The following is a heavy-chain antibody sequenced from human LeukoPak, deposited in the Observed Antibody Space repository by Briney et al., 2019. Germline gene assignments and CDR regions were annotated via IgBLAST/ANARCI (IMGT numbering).Heavy chain of an antibody. CDR2: INPSGGST. J-gene: IGHJ3*02. D-gene: IGHD2-2*01. CDR1: GYTFTSYY. Sequence: ASVKVSCKASGYTFTSYYMHWVRQAPGQGLEWMGIINPSGGSTSYAQKFQGRVTMTRDMSTSTVYMELSSLRSEDTAVYYCARDGLRSCTSSSCYPGEDAFDIWGQGTMVTVSS. V-gene: IGHV1-46*01. CDR3: ARDGLRSCTSSSCYPGEDAFDI.